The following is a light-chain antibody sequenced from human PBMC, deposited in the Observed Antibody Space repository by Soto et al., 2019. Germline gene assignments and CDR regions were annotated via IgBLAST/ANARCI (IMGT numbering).Light chain of an antibody. V-gene: IGKV2D-30*01. J-gene: IGKJ1*01. CDR2: KAS. CDR3: QQYNSYWT. Sequence: DVVMTQSPLSLPVTLGQPASISCRSSQSLVYSDGNTYLSWYQQKPGRAPKLLIYKASSLESGVPSRFSGSGYGTEFTLTISSLQPDDFATYYCQQYNSYWTFGQGTKVDIK. CDR1: QSLVYSDGNTY.